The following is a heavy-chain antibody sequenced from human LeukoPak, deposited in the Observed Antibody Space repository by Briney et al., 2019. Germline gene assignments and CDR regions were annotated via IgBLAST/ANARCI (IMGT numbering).Heavy chain of an antibody. J-gene: IGHJ4*02. CDR1: GYTFTAYH. Sequence: SMKVSCKASGYTFTAYHIHWVRQAPGQGLEWMGGFIPIFGTTNFAQKFRGRVTITADESTGTAYMELSSLRSDDTAMYYCARHQEAAAASGYFDYWGQGTLLTVSS. CDR3: ARHQEAAAASGYFDY. CDR2: FIPIFGTT. D-gene: IGHD2-2*01. V-gene: IGHV1-69*13.